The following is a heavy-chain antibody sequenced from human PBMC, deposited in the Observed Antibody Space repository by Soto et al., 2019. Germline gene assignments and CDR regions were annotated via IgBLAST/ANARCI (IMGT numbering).Heavy chain of an antibody. D-gene: IGHD3-3*01. Sequence: SETLSLTCAVYGGSVNGYYWNWIRQPPGKGLEWMGEINHTGGTHYNPSLKSRVTMSVDTSKNQFSLRLSSVTAADTAIYYCATRITVFGLLIPPFDPWGQGTQVTVSS. CDR1: GGSVNGYY. J-gene: IGHJ5*02. CDR3: ATRITVFGLLIPPFDP. CDR2: INHTGGT. V-gene: IGHV4-34*01.